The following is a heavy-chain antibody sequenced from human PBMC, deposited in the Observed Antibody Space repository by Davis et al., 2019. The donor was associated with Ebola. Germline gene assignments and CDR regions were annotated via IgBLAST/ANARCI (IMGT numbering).Heavy chain of an antibody. Sequence: ASVKVSCKASGYTFTGYYMHWVRQAPGQGLEWMGWINPNSGGTNYAQKFQGRVTITRDTSASTAYMELSSLRSEDTAVYYCARDGSILEWFLFDYWGQGTLVTVSS. D-gene: IGHD3-3*01. J-gene: IGHJ4*02. CDR2: INPNSGGT. CDR3: ARDGSILEWFLFDY. V-gene: IGHV1-2*02. CDR1: GYTFTGYY.